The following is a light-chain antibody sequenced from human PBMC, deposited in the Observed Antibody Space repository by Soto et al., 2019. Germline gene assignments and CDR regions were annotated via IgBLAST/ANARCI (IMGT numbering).Light chain of an antibody. J-gene: IGKJ5*01. CDR1: QGINHY. CDR2: ATS. CDR3: QQSYSTPHT. V-gene: IGKV1-27*01. Sequence: DIQMTQSPSSLSASVGDRVTITCRASQGINHYLAWFQQKPGKVPKLLIYATSTLQSGVPSRFSGSGVGTDFTLTISSLQPEDVATYYCQQSYSTPHTFGQGTRLEIK.